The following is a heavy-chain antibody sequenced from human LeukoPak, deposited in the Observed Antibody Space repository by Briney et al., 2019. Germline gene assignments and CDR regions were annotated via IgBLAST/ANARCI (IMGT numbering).Heavy chain of an antibody. CDR1: GHTFTSYD. D-gene: IGHD3-10*01. J-gene: IGHJ4*02. V-gene: IGHV1-8*02. CDR2: MNPNSGNT. CDR3: ATRVMVRGAFDY. Sequence: ASVKVSCKASGHTFTSYDINWVRQATGQGLEWMGWMNPNSGNTAYAQKFQGRVTMTEDTSTDTAYMELSSLRSEDTAVYYCATRVMVRGAFDYWGQGTLVTVSS.